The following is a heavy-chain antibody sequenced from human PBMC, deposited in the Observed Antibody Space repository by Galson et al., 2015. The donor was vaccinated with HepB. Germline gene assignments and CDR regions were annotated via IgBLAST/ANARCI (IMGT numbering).Heavy chain of an antibody. CDR3: VKDPSGIYDGNFYYGMDV. CDR2: IRSDGRST. Sequence: SLRLSCAASGFTFSSYAMHWVRQAPGKGLEYVSAIRSDGRSTYYADSVKGRFTISRDNSKNTLYLQMSSLRAEDTAVYYCVKDPSGIYDGNFYYGMDVWGQGTTVTVSS. J-gene: IGHJ6*01. CDR1: GFTFSSYA. V-gene: IGHV3-64D*09. D-gene: IGHD1-26*01.